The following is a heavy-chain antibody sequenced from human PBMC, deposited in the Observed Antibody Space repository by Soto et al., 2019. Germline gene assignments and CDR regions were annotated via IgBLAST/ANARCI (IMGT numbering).Heavy chain of an antibody. V-gene: IGHV1-69*01. D-gene: IGHD2-21*01. CDR3: AGPNRFFSTKVWSRSYFDY. Sequence: QAQLVQSGAEVKEPGSSVKVSCKASGGTFSNYAISWVRQAPGLGLEWMGGIIPIFGTANYAQKFQGRVTITADESTSTVYMELSSLRSEDTAVYYCAGPNRFFSTKVWSRSYFDYWGQGTLVTVSS. J-gene: IGHJ4*02. CDR1: GGTFSNYA. CDR2: IIPIFGTA.